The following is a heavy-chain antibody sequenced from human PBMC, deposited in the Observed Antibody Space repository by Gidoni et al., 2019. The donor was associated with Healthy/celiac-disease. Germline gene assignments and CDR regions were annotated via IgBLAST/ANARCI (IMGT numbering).Heavy chain of an antibody. CDR1: GGTFSSYA. Sequence: QVQLVQSGAEVKKPGSSVKVSCKASGGTFSSYAISWVRQAPGQGLEWMGGIILIFVTANYQQKFKGRVTFPADKPTTTAYMELSSLRPEETAGYYCARGGYDILTGYVPLDYWGQGTLVTVPS. CDR3: ARGGYDILTGYVPLDY. CDR2: IILIFVTA. J-gene: IGHJ4*02. D-gene: IGHD3-9*01. V-gene: IGHV1-69*06.